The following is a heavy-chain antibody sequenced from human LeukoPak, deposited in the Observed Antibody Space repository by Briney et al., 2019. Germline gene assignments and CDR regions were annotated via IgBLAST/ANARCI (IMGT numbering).Heavy chain of an antibody. V-gene: IGHV3-66*02. Sequence: GGSLRLSCAASGFTVSSNYMSWVRQAPGKGLEWVSVIYSGGSTYYADSVKGRFTISRDNSKNTLYLQMNSLRAEDTAVYYCAGADSGSYHPRAFDIWGQGTMVTVPS. CDR2: IYSGGST. CDR1: GFTVSSNY. CDR3: AGADSGSYHPRAFDI. D-gene: IGHD1-26*01. J-gene: IGHJ3*02.